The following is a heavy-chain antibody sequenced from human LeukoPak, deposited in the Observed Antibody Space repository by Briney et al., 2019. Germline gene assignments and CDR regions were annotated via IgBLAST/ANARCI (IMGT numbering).Heavy chain of an antibody. V-gene: IGHV3-20*04. CDR2: INWNGGST. J-gene: IGHJ6*03. CDR1: GFTFDDYG. D-gene: IGHD2-2*01. CDR3: ARNGVVPAAYYYMDV. Sequence: GGSLRLSCAASGFTFDDYGMSWVRQAPGKGLEWVSGINWNGGSTGYADSVKGRFTISRDNAKNSLYLRMNSLRAEDTALYYCARNGVVPAAYYYMDVWGKGTTVTVSS.